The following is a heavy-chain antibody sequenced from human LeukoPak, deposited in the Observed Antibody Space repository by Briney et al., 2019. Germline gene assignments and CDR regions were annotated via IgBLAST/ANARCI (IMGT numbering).Heavy chain of an antibody. V-gene: IGHV3-7*01. CDR2: MNLDGSEK. CDR1: GFVVSSNY. Sequence: GGSLRLSCAASGFVVSSNYMNWVRQAPGKGLEWVANMNLDGSEKYYVDSVKGRFIISRDNAKNSLFLQMNSLIAEDTAVYYCARDDGFSCYSYWGQGTLVTVSS. CDR3: ARDDGFSCYSY. D-gene: IGHD3/OR15-3a*01. J-gene: IGHJ4*02.